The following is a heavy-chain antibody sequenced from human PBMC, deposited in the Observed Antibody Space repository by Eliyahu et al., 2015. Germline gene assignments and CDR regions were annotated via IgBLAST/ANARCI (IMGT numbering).Heavy chain of an antibody. CDR1: GXTFSSYT. CDR2: LIPVFGKA. CDR3: AIEGGSSGPRWFDP. Sequence: QVQLVQSGAEVKKPGSSVKVSCXXSGXTFSSYTISWVRQAPGQGLGWMGGLIPVFGKANYAQKFQDRVTITADESTSTAYMELNTLRSEDTAVYYCAIEGGSSGPRWFDPWGQGTLVSVSS. D-gene: IGHD6-19*01. J-gene: IGHJ5*02. V-gene: IGHV1-69*01.